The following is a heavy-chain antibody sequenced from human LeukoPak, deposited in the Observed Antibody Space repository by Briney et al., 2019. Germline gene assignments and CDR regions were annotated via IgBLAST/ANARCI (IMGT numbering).Heavy chain of an antibody. Sequence: PGGSLRLSCAASGFTFSSYAMSWVRQAPGKGLEWVSAISGSGGSTYYADSVKGRFTISRDNSKNTLYLQINSLRDADTALYYCAKGMGGRVYYYMDVWGKGTTVTVSS. CDR1: GFTFSSYA. V-gene: IGHV3-23*01. D-gene: IGHD1-26*01. CDR3: AKGMGGRVYYYMDV. J-gene: IGHJ6*03. CDR2: ISGSGGST.